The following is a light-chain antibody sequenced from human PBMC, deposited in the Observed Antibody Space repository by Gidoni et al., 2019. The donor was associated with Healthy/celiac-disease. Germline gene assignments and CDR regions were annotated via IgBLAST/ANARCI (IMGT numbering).Light chain of an antibody. CDR1: QSVSSSY. CDR2: GAS. CDR3: QQYGSSPPLT. J-gene: IGKJ4*01. V-gene: IGKV3-20*01. Sequence: ESVLTQPPGTLSLSPGERATLSCRASQSVSSSYLAWYQQKPGQATRLLIYGASIRATGIPDRFSGSWSGTDFTLTISRLEPEDFAVYYCQQYGSSPPLTFGGXTKVEIK.